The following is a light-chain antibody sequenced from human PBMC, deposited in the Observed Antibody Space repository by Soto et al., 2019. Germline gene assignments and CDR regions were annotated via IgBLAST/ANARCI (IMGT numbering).Light chain of an antibody. CDR2: VTSDGSH. Sequence: QLVLTQAPSASASPGASVKLTCTLSSGHSDCAIAWHQQQPEKGPRYLMKVTSDGSHPKGDGIPDRCSGSSSGADRYLTISSLRSDDEADYYCQAGGTGGVFGGGTKLTVL. CDR3: QAGGTGGV. CDR1: SGHSDCA. J-gene: IGLJ3*02. V-gene: IGLV4-69*01.